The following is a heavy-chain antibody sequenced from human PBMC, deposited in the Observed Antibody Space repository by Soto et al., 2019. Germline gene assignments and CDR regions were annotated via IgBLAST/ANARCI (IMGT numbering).Heavy chain of an antibody. Sequence: EVQLLESGGDLIQPGGSLRLCCAASGFTFKNSGMSWVRQAPGKGLEWVSVTSGSGGSTYYADSVKGRFTISRDNSKNTLYLQMNSLRVEDTAVYYCAKPRGDSSWDQYFHYWGQGALVTVSS. CDR1: GFTFKNSG. J-gene: IGHJ1*01. CDR3: AKPRGDSSWDQYFHY. CDR2: TSGSGGST. V-gene: IGHV3-23*01. D-gene: IGHD6-13*01.